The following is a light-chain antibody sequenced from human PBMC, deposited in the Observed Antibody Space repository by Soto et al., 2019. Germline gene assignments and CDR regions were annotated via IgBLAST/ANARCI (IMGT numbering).Light chain of an antibody. J-gene: IGLJ1*01. Sequence: QSVLTQPPSVSGAPGQRVTISCTGSSSNIGAGYDVHWYQQLPGTAPKLLIYGNSNRPSGVPDRFSGSKSGTSASLAITGLQVEDEADYYCQSYDSSLSFYVFGTGTKVTVL. CDR1: SSNIGAGYD. CDR3: QSYDSSLSFYV. CDR2: GNS. V-gene: IGLV1-40*01.